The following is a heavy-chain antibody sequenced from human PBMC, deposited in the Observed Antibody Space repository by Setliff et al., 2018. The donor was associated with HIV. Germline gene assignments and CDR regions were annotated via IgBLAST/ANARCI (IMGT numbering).Heavy chain of an antibody. CDR2: IIPIFGTA. Sequence: SVKVSCKASGGTFSSYAISWVRQAPGQGLEWIGGIIPIFGTANYAQKFQGRVTITTDESTGTTYMELSSLRSEDTAVYYCAREVGTYSGSYAVADGFDIWGQGTVVTVSS. V-gene: IGHV1-69*05. J-gene: IGHJ3*02. CDR1: GGTFSSYA. CDR3: AREVGTYSGSYAVADGFDI. D-gene: IGHD1-26*01.